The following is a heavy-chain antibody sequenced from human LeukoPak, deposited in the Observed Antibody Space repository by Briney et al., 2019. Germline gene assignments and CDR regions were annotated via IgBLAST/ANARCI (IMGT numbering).Heavy chain of an antibody. CDR3: ARDLSRVAGTLDY. CDR1: GGSISSGDYY. V-gene: IGHV4-30-4*08. J-gene: IGHJ4*02. CDR2: IYYSGST. D-gene: IGHD6-19*01. Sequence: TLSLTCTVSGGSISSGDYYWSWIRQPPGKGLEWIGYIYYSGSTYYNPSLQSRVTISVDTSKNQFSLKLSSVTAAGTAVYYCARDLSRVAGTLDYWGQGTLVTVSS.